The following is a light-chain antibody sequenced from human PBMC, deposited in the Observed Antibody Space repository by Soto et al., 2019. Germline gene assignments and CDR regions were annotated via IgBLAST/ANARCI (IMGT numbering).Light chain of an antibody. CDR3: QQYDNWPPIT. CDR2: GAS. CDR1: QSVSSS. J-gene: IGKJ5*01. Sequence: EIVLTQSPGTLSLSPGERATLSCRASQSVSSSLAWYQQKHGQAPRLLIYGASTRATGIPARFSGSGSGTEFTLTISSLQSEDFAVYYCQQYDNWPPITFGQGTRLEIK. V-gene: IGKV3-15*01.